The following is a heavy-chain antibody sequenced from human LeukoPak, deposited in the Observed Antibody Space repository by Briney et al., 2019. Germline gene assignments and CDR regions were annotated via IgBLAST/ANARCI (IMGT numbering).Heavy chain of an antibody. CDR3: ARAGGSGSYCHD. CDR2: IKQDGSEK. CDR1: GFTFSSYW. Sequence: GGSLRLSCAASGFTFSSYWMSWVRQAPGKGLEWVANIKQDGSEKYYVDSVKGRFTISRDNAKNSVYLRMNSLRAEDTAVYYCARAGGSGSYCHDWGQGTLVTVSS. V-gene: IGHV3-7*01. J-gene: IGHJ4*02. D-gene: IGHD3-10*01.